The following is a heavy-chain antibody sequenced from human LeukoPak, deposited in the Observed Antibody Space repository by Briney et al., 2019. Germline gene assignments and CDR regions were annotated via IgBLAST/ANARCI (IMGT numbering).Heavy chain of an antibody. CDR3: ARRSEFDNTHYHYFDY. Sequence: PSETLSLTCTVSGGSIDSRSYYWDWIRQAPGRGLGWLGSIYHSGSTEYNPSLKSRVAIFVDTSKNQFSLILHSVAAADTAVYYCARRSEFDNTHYHYFDYWGQGALVTVSS. D-gene: IGHD2-15*01. CDR1: GGSIDSRSYY. J-gene: IGHJ4*02. V-gene: IGHV4-39*01. CDR2: IYHSGST.